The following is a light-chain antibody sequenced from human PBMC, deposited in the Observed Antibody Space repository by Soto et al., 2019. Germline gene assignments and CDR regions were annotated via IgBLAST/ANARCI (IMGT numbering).Light chain of an antibody. J-gene: IGKJ1*01. V-gene: IGKV3-20*01. CDR3: QQYGSSYPWT. CDR1: QSVSSSY. Sequence: EIVLTQSPGTLSLSPGGRATLSCRAIQSVSSSYLAWYQQKPGQAPRLLIYGASSRATVIPDRFSGSGSGTDFTLTIRRLEPEDFAVYYCQQYGSSYPWTFGQGTKVDI. CDR2: GAS.